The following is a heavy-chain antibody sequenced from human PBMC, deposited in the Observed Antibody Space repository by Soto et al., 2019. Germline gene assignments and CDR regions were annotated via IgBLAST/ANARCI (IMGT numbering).Heavy chain of an antibody. CDR1: GGSISSSSYY. CDR3: ARHTPEYSSSFFDY. V-gene: IGHV4-39*01. J-gene: IGHJ4*02. D-gene: IGHD6-6*01. Sequence: SATLSLTCTVSGGSISSSSYYWGWIRQPPGKGLEWIGSIYYSGSTYYNPSLRSRVTISVDTSKNQFSLKLSSVTAADTAVYYCARHTPEYSSSFFDYWGQGTLVTVSS. CDR2: IYYSGST.